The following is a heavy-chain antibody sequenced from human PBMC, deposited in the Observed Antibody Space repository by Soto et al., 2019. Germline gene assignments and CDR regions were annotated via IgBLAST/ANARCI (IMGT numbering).Heavy chain of an antibody. CDR2: ISGSGGST. CDR1: GFTVSNYA. Sequence: PWWSLRLSCAASGFTVSNYAMSVVRQAPGKGLEWVSAISGSGGSTYYADSVKGRFTISRDNSKNTLYLQMNSLRAEDTAVYYCAKDRGGFPTVNGLDYWGQGTLVTVSS. CDR3: AKDRGGFPTVNGLDY. D-gene: IGHD2-15*01. J-gene: IGHJ4*02. V-gene: IGHV3-23*01.